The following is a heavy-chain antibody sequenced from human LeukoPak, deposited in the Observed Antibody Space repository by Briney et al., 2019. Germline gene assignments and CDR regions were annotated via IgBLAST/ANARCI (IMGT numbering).Heavy chain of an antibody. J-gene: IGHJ4*02. CDR2: INHSGSN. CDR1: GGSFSDYY. D-gene: IGHD6-13*01. CDR3: ARSLEQGYFDY. Sequence: PSETLSLTCAVYGGSFSDYYWSWIRPPPGKGLEWIGKINHSGSNNYNPSLKRRFTISLDTSKNQFSLKLSSVTAADTSVYYCARSLEQGYFDYWGRGTLVTVSS. V-gene: IGHV4-34*01.